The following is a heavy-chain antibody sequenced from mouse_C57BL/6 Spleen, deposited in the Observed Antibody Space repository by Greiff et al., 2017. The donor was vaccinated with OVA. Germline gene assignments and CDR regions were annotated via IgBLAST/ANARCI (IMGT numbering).Heavy chain of an antibody. J-gene: IGHJ4*01. V-gene: IGHV2-2*01. CDR1: GFSLTSYG. Sequence: VQLVESGPGLVQPSQSLSITCTVSGFSLTSYGVHWVRQSPGKGLEWLGVIWSGGSTDYNAAFISRLSISKDNSKSQVFFKMNSLQADDTAIYYCARSRYGNLYAMDYWGQGTSVTVSS. CDR3: ARSRYGNLYAMDY. D-gene: IGHD2-1*01. CDR2: IWSGGST.